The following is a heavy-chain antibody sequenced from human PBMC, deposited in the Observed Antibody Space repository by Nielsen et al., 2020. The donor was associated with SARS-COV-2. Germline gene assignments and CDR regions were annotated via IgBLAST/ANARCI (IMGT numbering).Heavy chain of an antibody. CDR3: ARWRLWFGELYFDY. J-gene: IGHJ4*02. CDR1: GFTVSSYW. CDR2: IKQDGSEK. D-gene: IGHD3-10*01. V-gene: IGHV3-7*01. Sequence: GGSLRLSCAASGFTVSSYWMSWVRQAPGKGLEWVANIKQDGSEKYYVDSVKGRFTISRDNAKNSLYLQMNSLRAEDTAVYYCARWRLWFGELYFDYWGQGTLVTVSS.